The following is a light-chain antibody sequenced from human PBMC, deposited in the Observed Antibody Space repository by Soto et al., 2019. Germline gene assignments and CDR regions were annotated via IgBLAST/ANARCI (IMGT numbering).Light chain of an antibody. CDR3: QQYYSPWT. CDR1: QSVLYSSNNKNY. V-gene: IGKV4-1*01. CDR2: WAS. J-gene: IGKJ1*01. Sequence: DIVMTQSPDSLAVSLGERATINCKSSQSVLYSSNNKNYLAWYQQKSGQPPKLLIYWASTRESGVPDRFSGSGSGTDFTLTINSLQAEDGAVYYCQQYYSPWTFGQGTKAEIK.